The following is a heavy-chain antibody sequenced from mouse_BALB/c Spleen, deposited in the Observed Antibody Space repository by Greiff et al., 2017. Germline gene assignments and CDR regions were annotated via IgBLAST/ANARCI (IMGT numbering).Heavy chain of an antibody. CDR2: IDPENGDT. J-gene: IGHJ2*01. Sequence: VQLQQSGAELVRPGASVKLSCTASGFNIKDYYMHWVKQRPEQGLEWIGWIDPENGDTEYAPKFQGKATMTADTTSNTAYLQLSNLTSEDADVSYCYAEYGNGTFFDYWGQGTTLTVSS. V-gene: IGHV14-4*02. D-gene: IGHD2-10*02. CDR1: GFNIKDYY. CDR3: YAEYGNGTFFDY.